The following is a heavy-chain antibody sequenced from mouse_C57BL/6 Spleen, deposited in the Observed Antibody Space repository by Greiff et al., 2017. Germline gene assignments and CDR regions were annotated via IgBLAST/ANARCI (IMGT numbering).Heavy chain of an antibody. D-gene: IGHD2-5*01. CDR2: IYPSDSET. CDR1: GYTFTSYW. Sequence: QVHVKQPGAELVRPGSSVKLSCKASGYTFTSYWMDWVKQRPGQGLEWIGNIYPSDSETHYNQKFKDKATLTVDKSSSTAYMQLSSLTSEDSAVYYCARNSNYDYYAMDYWGQGTSVTVSS. CDR3: ARNSNYDYYAMDY. V-gene: IGHV1-61*01. J-gene: IGHJ4*01.